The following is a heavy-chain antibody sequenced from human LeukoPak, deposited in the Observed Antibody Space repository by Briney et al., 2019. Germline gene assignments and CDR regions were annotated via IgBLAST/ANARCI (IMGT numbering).Heavy chain of an antibody. J-gene: IGHJ6*02. V-gene: IGHV1-18*01. CDR1: GYTFTSYG. CDR3: AREEQQPPYGMDV. CDR2: ISAYNGNT. Sequence: ASVKVSCKASGYTFTSYGISWVRQAPGQGLEWMGWISAYNGNTNYAQKLQGRVTMTTDTSTSTAYMELRSLRFDDTAVYYCAREEQQPPYGMDVWGQGTTVTVSS. D-gene: IGHD6-13*01.